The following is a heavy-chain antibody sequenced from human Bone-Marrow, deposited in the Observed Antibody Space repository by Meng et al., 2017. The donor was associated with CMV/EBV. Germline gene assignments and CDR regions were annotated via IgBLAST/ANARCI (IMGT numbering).Heavy chain of an antibody. Sequence: SETLSLTCTVSGYSISSGYYWGWIRQPPGKELEWIGSIYHSGSTYYNPSLKSRVTISVDTSKNQFSLKLSSVTAADTAVYYCARVENSGSGWYFSRYYYYYGMDVWGQGTTVTVSS. CDR2: IYHSGST. CDR3: ARVENSGSGWYFSRYYYYYGMDV. CDR1: GYSISSGYY. J-gene: IGHJ6*02. D-gene: IGHD6-19*01. V-gene: IGHV4-38-2*02.